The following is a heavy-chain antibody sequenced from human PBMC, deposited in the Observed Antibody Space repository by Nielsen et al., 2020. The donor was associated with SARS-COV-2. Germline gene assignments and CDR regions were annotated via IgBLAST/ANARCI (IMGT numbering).Heavy chain of an antibody. CDR3: TNWNDGY. J-gene: IGHJ4*02. CDR2: ISPDGDIV. D-gene: IGHD1-1*01. Sequence: GESLKISCAASGFTFSDYYLSWVRQAPGKGLEWVSRISPDGDIVNYADSVRGRFTTSRDNAKNTLYLQMNSLRAEDTAVYFCTNWNDGYWGQGTPVTVSS. CDR1: GFTFSDYY. V-gene: IGHV3-74*01.